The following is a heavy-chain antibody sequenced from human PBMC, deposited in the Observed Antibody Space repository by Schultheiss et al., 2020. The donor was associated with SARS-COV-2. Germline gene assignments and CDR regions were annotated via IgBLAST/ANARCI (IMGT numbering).Heavy chain of an antibody. CDR3: AKGRFNEPIDS. V-gene: IGHV3-23*01. J-gene: IGHJ4*02. CDR2: ISGSGGTA. CDR1: RFTFSGYP. Sequence: GESLKISCAASRFTFSGYPMTWVRQAPGMGLAWVSSISGSGGTAFYAASVRGRFTVSRDNSKNTVNLQMNSLTTEDTARYFCAKGRFNEPIDSWGLGTLVTVSS. D-gene: IGHD3-3*01.